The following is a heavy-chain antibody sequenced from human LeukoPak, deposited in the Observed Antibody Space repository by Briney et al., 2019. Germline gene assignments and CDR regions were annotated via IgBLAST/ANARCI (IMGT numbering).Heavy chain of an antibody. CDR1: GYSISSAYF. V-gene: IGHV4-38-2*02. CDR2: IYHSGST. D-gene: IGHD3-22*01. J-gene: IGHJ4*02. CDR3: ARDRLTYYYDSSGGGEFDY. Sequence: PSETLSLTCTVSGYSISSAYFWGWIRQPPEKGLEWIGSIYHSGSTYYSPSLKSRVTISVDTSKNQFSLKLSSVTAADTAVYYCARDRLTYYYDSSGGGEFDYWGQGTLVTVSS.